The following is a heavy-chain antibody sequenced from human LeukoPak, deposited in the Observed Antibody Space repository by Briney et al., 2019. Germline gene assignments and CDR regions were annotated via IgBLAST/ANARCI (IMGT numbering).Heavy chain of an antibody. V-gene: IGHV4-59*01. CDR3: ARYSGSYPHDAFEI. J-gene: IGHJ3*02. CDR2: IYYSGST. D-gene: IGHD1-26*01. CDR1: GGSISSYY. Sequence: SETLSLTCTVSGGSISSYYWSWIRQPPGNGLEWIGYIYYSGSTSYNPSLKSRVTISVDTSKNQFSLKLRSVTAADTAVYYCARYSGSYPHDAFEIWGQGTMVTVSS.